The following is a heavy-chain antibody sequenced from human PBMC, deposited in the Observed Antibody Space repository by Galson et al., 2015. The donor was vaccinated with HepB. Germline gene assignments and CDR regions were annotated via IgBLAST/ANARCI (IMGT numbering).Heavy chain of an antibody. CDR2: INHSGSA. CDR3: ARGAIGNDYIWGSYRPTYYYHYMDV. D-gene: IGHD3-16*02. V-gene: IGHV4-34*01. J-gene: IGHJ6*03. CDR1: GGSVNTDY. Sequence: SETLSLTCSVSGGSVNTDYWSWMRQPPGKGLELIGEINHSGSANYNPSLESRVTISVDTSKNQFSLKLRSVTAADTAVYYCARGAIGNDYIWGSYRPTYYYHYMDVWGKGTTVTVSS.